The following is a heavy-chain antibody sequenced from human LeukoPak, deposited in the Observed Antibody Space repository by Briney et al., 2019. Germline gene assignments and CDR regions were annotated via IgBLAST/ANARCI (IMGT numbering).Heavy chain of an antibody. CDR1: GFSVNDYY. CDR2: IGGSESIV. V-gene: IGHV3-11*01. J-gene: IGHJ4*02. Sequence: PGGSLRLSCVVSGFSVNDYYMSWIRQAPGKGLEWISDIGGSESIVSYGGSVRGRFTVSRDFAMNPLFLQLNSLSADDTAVYYCAREMVAGTFDSWGQGTLVTVSS. CDR3: AREMVAGTFDS. D-gene: IGHD1-7*01.